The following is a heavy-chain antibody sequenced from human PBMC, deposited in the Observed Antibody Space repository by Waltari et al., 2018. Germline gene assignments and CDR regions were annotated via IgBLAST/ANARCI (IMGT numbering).Heavy chain of an antibody. Sequence: QVQLQESGPGLVKPSETLSLTCAVSGYSISSGYYWGWIRQPPGKGLEWIGSIYHSGSTYYNPSLKSRVTISVDTSKNQFSLKLSSVTAADTAVYYGARGPGGRELPLDYWGQGTLVTVSS. J-gene: IGHJ4*02. CDR1: GYSISSGYY. CDR2: IYHSGST. D-gene: IGHD1-26*01. CDR3: ARGPGGRELPLDY. V-gene: IGHV4-38-2*01.